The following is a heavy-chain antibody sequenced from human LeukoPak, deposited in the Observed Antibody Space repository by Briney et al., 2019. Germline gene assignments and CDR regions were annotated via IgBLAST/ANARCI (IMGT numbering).Heavy chain of an antibody. CDR3: TRDLRNKGLDP. D-gene: IGHD2/OR15-2a*01. J-gene: IGHJ5*02. CDR1: GFTFSSYS. V-gene: IGHV3-21*01. CDR2: ISSSSSYI. Sequence: GGSLRLSCAASGFTFSSYSMNWVRQAPGKGLEWVSSISSSSSYIYYADSVKGRFTISRDNAKKTLYLQMNGLRDEDTAIYYCTRDLRNKGLDPWGQGTLVTVSS.